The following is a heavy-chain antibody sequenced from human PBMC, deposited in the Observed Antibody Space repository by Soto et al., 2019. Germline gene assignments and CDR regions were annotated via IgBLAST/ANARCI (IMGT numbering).Heavy chain of an antibody. D-gene: IGHD4-17*01. CDR2: IIPILGIA. CDR1: GGTFSSYT. CDR3: AREGRYGAYPYYFDY. J-gene: IGHJ4*02. V-gene: IGHV1-69*08. Sequence: QVQLVQSGAEVKKPGSSVKVSCKASGGTFSSYTISWVRQAPGQGLEWMGRIIPILGIANYAQKFRGRVTITADKSSSTDYIELSSMRSEDTAVYYCAREGRYGAYPYYFDYWGQGTLVTVSS.